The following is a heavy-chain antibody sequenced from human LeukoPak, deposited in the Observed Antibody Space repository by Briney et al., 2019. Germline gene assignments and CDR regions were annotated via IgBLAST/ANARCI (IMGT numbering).Heavy chain of an antibody. Sequence: GGSLRLSCAASGFTFSSYAMSWVRQAPGKGLEWVSGISGSGGSRYLADYVKGRFTISRDNSKNTLFLQMSSLRAEDTAVYYCAKDVGGGTTSHFDYWGQGILVTVSS. CDR2: ISGSGGSR. CDR3: AKDVGGGTTSHFDY. V-gene: IGHV3-23*01. CDR1: GFTFSSYA. D-gene: IGHD1-7*01. J-gene: IGHJ4*02.